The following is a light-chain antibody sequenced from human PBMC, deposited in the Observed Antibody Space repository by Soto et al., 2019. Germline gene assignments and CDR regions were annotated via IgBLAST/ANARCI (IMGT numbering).Light chain of an antibody. V-gene: IGLV2-8*01. J-gene: IGLJ1*01. CDR3: CSYAGSDKYV. CDR2: EVN. Sequence: SALTQPAYASGSPGQSVTISCTGTSRDVGSYNYVSWYRQHPDKAPQVMIYEVNKRPSGVPDRFSGSKSGNTASLTVSGLQAEDEADYYCCSYAGSDKYVFGPGTKVTVL. CDR1: SRDVGSYNY.